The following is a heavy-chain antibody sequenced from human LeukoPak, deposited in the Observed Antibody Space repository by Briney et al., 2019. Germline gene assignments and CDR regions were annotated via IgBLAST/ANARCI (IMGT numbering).Heavy chain of an antibody. CDR3: AKVDSGSYWIFDY. CDR1: GFTFSSYA. J-gene: IGHJ4*02. V-gene: IGHV3-23*01. Sequence: QPGGSLRLSCAASGFTFSSYAMSWVRQAPGKGLEWVSAISGSGGSTYYADSVKGRFTISRDNSKNTLYLQMSSLRAEDTAVYYCAKVDSGSYWIFDYWGQGTLVTVSS. D-gene: IGHD1-26*01. CDR2: ISGSGGST.